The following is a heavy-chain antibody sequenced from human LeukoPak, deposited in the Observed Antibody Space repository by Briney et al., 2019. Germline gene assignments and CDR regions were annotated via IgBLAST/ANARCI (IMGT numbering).Heavy chain of an antibody. J-gene: IGHJ4*02. CDR1: GGSIGSYY. Sequence: KPSETLSLTCTVSGGSIGSYYWSWIRQPPGKGLEWIGYFYYSGSTNYNPSLKSRVTISVDTSKNQFSLKLSSVTAADTAVYYCARSSNSGYDYDGGLFDYWGQGTLVTVSS. V-gene: IGHV4-59*13. CDR3: ARSSNSGYDYDGGLFDY. D-gene: IGHD5-12*01. CDR2: FYYSGST.